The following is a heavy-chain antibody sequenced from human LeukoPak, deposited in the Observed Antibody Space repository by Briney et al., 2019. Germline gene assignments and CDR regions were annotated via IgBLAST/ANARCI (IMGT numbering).Heavy chain of an antibody. J-gene: IGHJ5*02. Sequence: ASVKVSCKASGGTFSSYAISWVRQAPGRGLEWMGRIIPILGIANYAQKFQGRVTITADKSTSTAYMELSSLRSEDTAVYYCASGREENNWFDPWGQGTLVTVSS. D-gene: IGHD1-26*01. V-gene: IGHV1-69*04. CDR2: IIPILGIA. CDR1: GGTFSSYA. CDR3: ASGREENNWFDP.